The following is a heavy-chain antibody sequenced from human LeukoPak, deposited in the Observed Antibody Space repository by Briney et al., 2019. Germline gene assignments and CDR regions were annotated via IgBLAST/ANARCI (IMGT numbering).Heavy chain of an antibody. CDR2: INHSGST. CDR1: GGSFSGYY. CDR3: ARASWSCPFDY. J-gene: IGHJ4*02. D-gene: IGHD1-26*01. Sequence: PSETLSLTCAVYGGSFSGYYWSWIRQPPGKGLEWIGEINHSGSTNYNPSLKSRVTISVDTSKNQFSLKLSSVTAADTAVYYCARASWSCPFDYWGQGTLVTVSS. V-gene: IGHV4-34*01.